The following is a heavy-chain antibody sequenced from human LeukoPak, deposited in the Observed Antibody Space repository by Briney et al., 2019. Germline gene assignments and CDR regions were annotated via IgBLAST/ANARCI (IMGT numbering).Heavy chain of an antibody. V-gene: IGHV4-31*03. CDR3: ARVLLTRDSSGYYYDFRYYFDY. CDR1: GGSISSGGYY. J-gene: IGHJ4*02. D-gene: IGHD3-22*01. Sequence: SETLSLTCTVSGGSISSGGYYWSWIRQHPGKGLEWIGYIYYSGSTYYNPSLKSRVTISVDTSKNQFSLKLSSVTAADTAVYYCARVLLTRDSSGYYYDFRYYFDYWGQGTLVTVSS. CDR2: IYYSGST.